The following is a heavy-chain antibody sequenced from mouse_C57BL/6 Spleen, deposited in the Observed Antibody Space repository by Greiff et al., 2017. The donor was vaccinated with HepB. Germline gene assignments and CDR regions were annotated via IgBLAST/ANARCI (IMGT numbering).Heavy chain of an antibody. J-gene: IGHJ4*01. V-gene: IGHV1-55*01. CDR1: GYTFTSYW. D-gene: IGHD1-1*01. Sequence: QVQLQQPGAELVKPGASVKMSCKASGYTFTSYWITWVKQRPGQGLEWIGDIYPGSGSTNYNEKFKSKATLTVDTSSSTAYMQLSSRTSEDSAVYYCTKYYGSGDYYAMDYWGQGTSVTVSS. CDR3: TKYYGSGDYYAMDY. CDR2: IYPGSGST.